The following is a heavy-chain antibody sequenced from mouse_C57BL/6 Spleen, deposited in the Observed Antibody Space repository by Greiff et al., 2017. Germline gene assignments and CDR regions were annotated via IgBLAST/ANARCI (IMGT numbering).Heavy chain of an antibody. J-gene: IGHJ3*01. V-gene: IGHV3-6*01. Sequence: EVKLVESGPGLVKPSQSLSLTCSVTGYSITSGYYWNWIRQFPGNKLEWMGYISYDGSNNYNPSLKNRISITRDTSKNQFFLKLNSVTTEDTATYYCARDGYSPGFAYWGQGTLVTVSA. CDR2: ISYDGSN. CDR3: ARDGYSPGFAY. CDR1: GYSITSGYY. D-gene: IGHD2-3*01.